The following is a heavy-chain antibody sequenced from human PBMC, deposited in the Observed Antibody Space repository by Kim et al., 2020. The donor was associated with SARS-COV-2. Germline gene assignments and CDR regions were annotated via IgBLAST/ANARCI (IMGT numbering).Heavy chain of an antibody. Sequence: GGSLRLSCAASGFTFSSYSMNWVRQAPGKGLEWVSSISSSSSYIYYADSVKGRFTISRDNAKNSLYLQMNSLRAEDTAVYYCARDFWSGYGSGLGWGQGTTVTVSS. CDR1: GFTFSSYS. CDR3: ARDFWSGYGSGLG. J-gene: IGHJ6*02. D-gene: IGHD3-3*01. CDR2: ISSSSSYI. V-gene: IGHV3-21*01.